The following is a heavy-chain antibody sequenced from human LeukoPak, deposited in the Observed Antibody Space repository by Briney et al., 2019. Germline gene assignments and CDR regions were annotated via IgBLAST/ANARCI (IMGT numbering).Heavy chain of an antibody. CDR2: IWYDGYNK. CDR1: GFTFSDYG. V-gene: IGHV3-30*02. CDR3: AKDRIGYCSGGRCSDACDI. D-gene: IGHD2-15*01. J-gene: IGHJ3*02. Sequence: GGSLRLSCTASGFTFSDYGMHWVRQAPGKGLEWVAIIWYDGYNKYYADSVRGRFTISRDNSKNTLYLQMNSLRAEDTAVYYCAKDRIGYCSGGRCSDACDIWGQGTMVTVSS.